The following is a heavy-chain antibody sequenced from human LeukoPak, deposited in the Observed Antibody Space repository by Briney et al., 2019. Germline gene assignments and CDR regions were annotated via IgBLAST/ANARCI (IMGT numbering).Heavy chain of an antibody. V-gene: IGHV1-2*02. CDR3: ARVLVEMATIGY. D-gene: IGHD5-24*01. Sequence: ASVKVSCKASGDTFTGDYMHCVRQAPGQGLEWMGWINPNSGGTNYAQKFQGRVTMTRDTSVSTAYMELSRLRSDDTAVYYCARVLVEMATIGYWGQGTLVTVSS. CDR1: GDTFTGDY. CDR2: INPNSGGT. J-gene: IGHJ4*02.